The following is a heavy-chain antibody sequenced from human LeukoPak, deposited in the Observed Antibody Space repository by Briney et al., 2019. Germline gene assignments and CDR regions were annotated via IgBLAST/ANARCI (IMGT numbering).Heavy chain of an antibody. CDR3: ARDRLGIDY. CDR1: GFTFSSYS. CDR2: ISSGSGYI. D-gene: IGHD3-10*01. J-gene: IGHJ4*02. V-gene: IGHV3-21*01. Sequence: GGSLRLSCAASGFTFSSYSMNWVRQTPGKGLEWVSSISSGSGYIHYADSVKGRFTISRDNAKKSLYLQMNSLRAEDTAVYYCARDRLGIDYWGQGTLVTVSS.